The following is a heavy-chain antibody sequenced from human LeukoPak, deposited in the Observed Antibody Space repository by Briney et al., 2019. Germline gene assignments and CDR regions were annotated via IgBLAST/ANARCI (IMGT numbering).Heavy chain of an antibody. V-gene: IGHV4-4*07. CDR3: ARDSGTTGEVKFDP. CDR2: IYSRVT. Sequence: SETLSLTCTVSGGSISSYYLSWIRQPAGKGLEWIGRIYSRVTTYNPSLKSRVTMSADTSRNHVSLTLNSVTAADTAVYYCARDSGTTGEVKFDPWGQGTLVTVSS. J-gene: IGHJ5*02. CDR1: GGSISSYY. D-gene: IGHD3-10*01.